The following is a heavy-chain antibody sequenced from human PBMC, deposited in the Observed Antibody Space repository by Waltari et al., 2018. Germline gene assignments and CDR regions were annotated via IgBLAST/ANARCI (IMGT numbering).Heavy chain of an antibody. CDR3: ARDRGRGLCLDT. J-gene: IGHJ5*02. V-gene: IGHV4-4*02. D-gene: IGHD2-15*01. CDR2: VLGSGRT. CDR1: GDSMNYW. Sequence: QLQLQESGPGLVKPSGTLSLICAVSGDSMNYWWSWVRQPPGKGLEWIGQVLGSGRTNYNPSFASRVTISLDTSTHQFALKMTSATAADTALYYCARDRGRGLCLDTWGQGILVTVSP.